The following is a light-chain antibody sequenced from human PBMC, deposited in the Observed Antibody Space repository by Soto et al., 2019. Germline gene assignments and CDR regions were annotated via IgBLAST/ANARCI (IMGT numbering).Light chain of an antibody. Sequence: DIQMTQSPSSLSASVGDRATITCRASQSISNYLNWYQQNPGKAPKVLIYAASSLQSGVPSRFSGSGSGTDFTLTISSLQPEDFATYYCQQSYSTPWTFGQGTKADIK. CDR2: AAS. V-gene: IGKV1-39*01. J-gene: IGKJ1*01. CDR1: QSISNY. CDR3: QQSYSTPWT.